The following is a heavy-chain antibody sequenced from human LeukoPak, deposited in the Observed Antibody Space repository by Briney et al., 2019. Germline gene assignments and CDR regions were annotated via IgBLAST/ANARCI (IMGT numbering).Heavy chain of an antibody. CDR3: ARGSLRYFDWLPQRGFDY. Sequence: GGSLRLSCAASGFTFSSYSMNWVRQAPGEGLEWVANMKQDGSEKYYVDSVKGRFTISRDNAKNSLYLQMNSLRAEDTAVYYCARGSLRYFDWLPQRGFDYWGQGTLVTVSS. D-gene: IGHD3-9*01. V-gene: IGHV3-7*01. CDR2: MKQDGSEK. J-gene: IGHJ4*02. CDR1: GFTFSSYS.